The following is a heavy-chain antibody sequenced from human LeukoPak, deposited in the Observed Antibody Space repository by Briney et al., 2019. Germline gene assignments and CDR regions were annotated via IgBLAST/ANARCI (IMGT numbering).Heavy chain of an antibody. Sequence: ASVKVSCKASGYTFTGNYMHWVRQAPGQGLEWMGWINPDSGGTNYAQKFQGRVTMTRDTSISTAYMELSSLRSEDTAVYYCARVLANWGFGYYYGMDVWGQGTTVTVSS. CDR3: ARVLANWGFGYYYGMDV. D-gene: IGHD7-27*01. V-gene: IGHV1-2*02. J-gene: IGHJ6*02. CDR1: GYTFTGNY. CDR2: INPDSGGT.